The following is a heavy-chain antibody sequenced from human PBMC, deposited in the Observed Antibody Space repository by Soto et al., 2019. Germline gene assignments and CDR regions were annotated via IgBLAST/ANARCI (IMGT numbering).Heavy chain of an antibody. CDR3: ARLVHSSSWYRNYYYYGMDV. CDR2: IKQDGSEK. J-gene: IGHJ6*02. Sequence: PGGSLRLSCAASGFTFSSYWMSWVRQAPGKGLEWVANIKQDGSEKYYVDSVKGRFTISRDNAKNSLYLQMNSLRAEDTAVYYCARLVHSSSWYRNYYYYGMDVWGQGTTVTVSS. D-gene: IGHD6-13*01. V-gene: IGHV3-7*01. CDR1: GFTFSSYW.